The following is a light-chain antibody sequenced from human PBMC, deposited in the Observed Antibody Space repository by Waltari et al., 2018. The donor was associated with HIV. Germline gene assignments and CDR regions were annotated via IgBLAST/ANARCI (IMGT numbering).Light chain of an antibody. CDR2: EVS. CDR3: CSFAASNTLL. CDR1: TSDVGTSEF. Sequence: QSALTQPASVSGSPGQSITISCTGATSDVGTSEFVSWYQQHPGKAPKLIIFEVSERPSGVSDRFSGSKSGNTASLTISGLQADDEADYYCCSFAASNTLLFGGGTRLTVL. J-gene: IGLJ2*01. V-gene: IGLV2-23*02.